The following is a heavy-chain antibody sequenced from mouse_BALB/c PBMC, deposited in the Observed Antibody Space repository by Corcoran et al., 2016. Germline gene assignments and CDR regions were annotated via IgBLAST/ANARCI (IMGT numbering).Heavy chain of an antibody. CDR3: AITTEVADYYAMDY. CDR1: WYTFSNYG. Sequence: QIQLVQYGPELKKPGETVKISCKASWYTFSNYGMNWVKQAPGKGLKWMGWINTYTGEPTYADDFKGRFAFSLETSASTAYLQINNLKNEDTATYFCAITTEVADYYAMDYWGQGTSVTVSS. D-gene: IGHD1-1*01. J-gene: IGHJ4*01. CDR2: INTYTGEP. V-gene: IGHV9-3-1*01.